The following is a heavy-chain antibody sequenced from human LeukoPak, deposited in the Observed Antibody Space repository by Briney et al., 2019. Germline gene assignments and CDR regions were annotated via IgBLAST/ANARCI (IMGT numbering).Heavy chain of an antibody. J-gene: IGHJ6*02. Sequence: SETLSLTCAVYGGSFSGYYWSWIRQPPGKGLEWSGEINHSGSTNYNPSLKSRVTISVDTSKNQFSLKLSSVTAADTAVYYCARGWYYYGSGSGYYYGMDVWGQGTTVTVSS. V-gene: IGHV4-34*01. D-gene: IGHD3-10*01. CDR3: ARGWYYYGSGSGYYYGMDV. CDR1: GGSFSGYY. CDR2: INHSGST.